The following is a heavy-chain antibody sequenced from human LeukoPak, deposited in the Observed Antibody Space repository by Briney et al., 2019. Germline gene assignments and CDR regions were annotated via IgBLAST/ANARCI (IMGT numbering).Heavy chain of an antibody. D-gene: IGHD5-18*01. CDR3: ARESYSYGFGALDP. V-gene: IGHV3-53*01. Sequence: GGSLRLSCAASGLTVSSNYMSWVRQAPGKGLEWVSVIYSGGSTYYADSVKGRFTISRDNSKNTLYLQMNSLRAEDTAVYYCARESYSYGFGALDPWGQGTLVTVSP. CDR1: GLTVSSNY. CDR2: IYSGGST. J-gene: IGHJ5*02.